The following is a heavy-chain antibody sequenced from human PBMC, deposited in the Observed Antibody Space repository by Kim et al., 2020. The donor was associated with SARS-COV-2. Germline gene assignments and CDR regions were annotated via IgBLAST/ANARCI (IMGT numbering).Heavy chain of an antibody. J-gene: IGHJ4*02. Sequence: GGSLRLSCAASGFTFTTYWMFWVRQAPGKGLEWVATIKQDGSETHYVDSVRGRFTISRDNTKNSVYLQMDSLRDEDTAVYYYAGGGGWVLDSWGQGTLVAVST. CDR3: AGGGGWVLDS. CDR2: IKQDGSET. D-gene: IGHD6-19*01. V-gene: IGHV3-7*05. CDR1: GFTFTTYW.